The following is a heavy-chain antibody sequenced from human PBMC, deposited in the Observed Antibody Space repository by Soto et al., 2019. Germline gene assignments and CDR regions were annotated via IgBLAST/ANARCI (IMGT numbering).Heavy chain of an antibody. J-gene: IGHJ4*02. CDR1: GFTFSDYS. CDR2: ISGSGGST. D-gene: IGHD2-15*01. CDR3: AKDHREYCSGGSCYSYFDY. Sequence: GGSLRLSCAASGFTFSDYSMNWVRQAPGKGLEWVSAISGSGGSTYYADSVKGRFTISRDNSKNTLYLQMNSLRAEDTAVYYCAKDHREYCSGGSCYSYFDYWGQGTLVTVSS. V-gene: IGHV3-23*01.